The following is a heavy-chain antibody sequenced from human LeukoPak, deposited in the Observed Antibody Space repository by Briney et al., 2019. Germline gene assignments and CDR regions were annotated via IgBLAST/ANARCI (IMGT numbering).Heavy chain of an antibody. D-gene: IGHD4-17*01. CDR1: GFTFSTYG. CDR2: ISGGGSA. CDR3: ARDHHGDKRSDH. J-gene: IGHJ4*02. Sequence: GGSLRLSCAASGFTFSTYGMNWIRQAPGKGLEWVSVISGGGSAFYADSVKGRFTISRDNSKSTLFLQMDSLRAEDTAVYYCARDHHGDKRSDHWGQGNLVTVSS. V-gene: IGHV3-23*01.